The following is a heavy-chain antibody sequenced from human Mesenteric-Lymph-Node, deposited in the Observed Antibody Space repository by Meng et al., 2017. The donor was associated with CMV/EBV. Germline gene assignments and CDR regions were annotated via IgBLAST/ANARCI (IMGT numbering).Heavy chain of an antibody. Sequence: GESLKISCVASGFDFSTYAMHWVRQAPGKGLEWVAVISYDGSDKDYADSVKGRFTISRDNSKNTLYLQMNSLRTEDTAVYSCARFSPGYYDFLTGYHKVPHLDYWGQGTLVTVSS. D-gene: IGHD3-9*01. V-gene: IGHV3-30*04. CDR1: GFDFSTYA. CDR2: ISYDGSDK. J-gene: IGHJ4*02. CDR3: ARFSPGYYDFLTGYHKVPHLDY.